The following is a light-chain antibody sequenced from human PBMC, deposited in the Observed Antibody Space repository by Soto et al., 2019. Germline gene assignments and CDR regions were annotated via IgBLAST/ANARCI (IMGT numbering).Light chain of an antibody. CDR1: SSDVGGYNY. V-gene: IGLV2-14*01. Sequence: QSALTQPASVSGSPGQSITISCTGTSSDVGGYNYVSWYQQHPGKAPKLMIYDVSNRPSGSSTRFSGSKSGNTASLTISGLQSEDKADYYCSSYTSGSTHVVFGGGTKLTVL. J-gene: IGLJ2*01. CDR3: SSYTSGSTHVV. CDR2: DVS.